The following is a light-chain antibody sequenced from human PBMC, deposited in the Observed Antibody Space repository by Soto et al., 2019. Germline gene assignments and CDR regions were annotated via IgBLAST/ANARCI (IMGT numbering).Light chain of an antibody. V-gene: IGKV1-9*01. CDR2: AAS. CDR3: QHYNSYSGA. Sequence: DILLTQSPSSLSASAGDRVTISCRASQGINDNLAWYQQTPGKAPKLLIYAASTRQTGVPARFSGRGAGAEFTLTISSLQPDDFAAYYCQHYNSYSGAFGQGTKVDIK. CDR1: QGINDN. J-gene: IGKJ1*01.